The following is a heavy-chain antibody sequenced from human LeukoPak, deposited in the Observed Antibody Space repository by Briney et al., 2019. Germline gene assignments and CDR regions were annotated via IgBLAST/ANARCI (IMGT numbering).Heavy chain of an antibody. V-gene: IGHV1-69*05. CDR2: IIPIFGTA. CDR1: GGTFSSYA. J-gene: IGHJ5*02. Sequence: SVKVSCKASGGTFSSYAISWVRQAPGQGLEWMGGIIPIFGTANYAQKFQGRVTITTDESTSTAYMELSSLRSEDTAVYYCARDLGRSTTGTTGWFDHWGQGTLVTVSS. CDR3: ARDLGRSTTGTTGWFDH. D-gene: IGHD1-1*01.